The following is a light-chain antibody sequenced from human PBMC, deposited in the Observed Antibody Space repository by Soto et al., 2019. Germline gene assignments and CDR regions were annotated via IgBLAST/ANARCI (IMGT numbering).Light chain of an antibody. CDR3: QQHNSYSET. Sequence: DIQMTQSPSTLSASVGDRVTITCRASQSISSWLAWYQQKPGKAPKLLIYKASSLESGVPSRLSGSGSGTEFTLTISSLQPDDFATYYCQQHNSYSETFGQGTKVEIK. J-gene: IGKJ1*01. V-gene: IGKV1-5*03. CDR1: QSISSW. CDR2: KAS.